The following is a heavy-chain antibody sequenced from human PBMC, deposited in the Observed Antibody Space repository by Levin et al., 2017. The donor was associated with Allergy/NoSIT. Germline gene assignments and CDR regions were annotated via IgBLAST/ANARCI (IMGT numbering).Heavy chain of an antibody. J-gene: IGHJ4*02. CDR2: IWADGSQK. CDR3: ATDRGSAPFDH. D-gene: IGHD3-10*01. V-gene: IGHV3-33*01. CDR1: GLTFSRNG. Sequence: GGSLRLSCAVSGLTFSRNGMHWVRQAPGKGLEWVAVIWADGSQKYYSDSVKGRFTISRDNSKNTLYLQMDSLRADDTAIYYCATDRGSAPFDHWGQGTLVTVSS.